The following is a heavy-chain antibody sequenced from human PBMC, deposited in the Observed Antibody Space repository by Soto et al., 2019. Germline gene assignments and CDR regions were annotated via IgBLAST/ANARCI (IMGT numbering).Heavy chain of an antibody. CDR3: AKGRDLRGYYGMAV. J-gene: IGHJ6*02. CDR1: GFTFSSYA. V-gene: IGHV3-23*01. D-gene: IGHD3-10*01. CDR2: ISGSGGST. Sequence: PGGSLRLSCAASGFTFSSYAMSWVRQAPGKGLEWVSAISGSGGSTYYADSVKGRFTISRDNSKNTLYLQMNSLRAEDTAVYYCAKGRDLRGYYGMAVWGQGTTVTVSS.